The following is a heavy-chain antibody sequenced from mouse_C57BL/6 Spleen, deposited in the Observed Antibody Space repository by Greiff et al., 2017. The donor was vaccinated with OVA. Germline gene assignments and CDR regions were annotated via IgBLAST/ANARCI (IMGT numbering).Heavy chain of an antibody. CDR1: GYTFTSYW. CDR3: ARAFYYSNYLYFDV. D-gene: IGHD2-5*01. J-gene: IGHJ1*03. CDR2: IDPSDSYT. Sequence: VQLQQPGAELVMPGASVKLSCKASGYTFTSYWMHWVKQRPGQGLEWIGEIDPSDSYTNYNQKFKGKSTLTVDKSSSTAYMQLSSLTSEDSAVYYCARAFYYSNYLYFDVWAQGPRSPSPQ. V-gene: IGHV1-69*01.